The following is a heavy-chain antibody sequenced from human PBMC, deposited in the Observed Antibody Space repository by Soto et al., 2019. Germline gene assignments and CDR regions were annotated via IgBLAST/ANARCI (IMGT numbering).Heavy chain of an antibody. V-gene: IGHV4-39*07. Sequence: SETLSLTCTVSGGSISSSSYYWGWIRQPPGKGLEWIGSIYYSGTTYYNPSLKSRVTISVDTSKNQFSLKLSSVTAADTAVYYCARAQVGYSYGAHRYWSDPRGQGTLVTVSS. CDR3: ARAQVGYSYGAHRYWSDP. CDR2: IYYSGTT. D-gene: IGHD5-18*01. CDR1: GGSISSSSYY. J-gene: IGHJ5*02.